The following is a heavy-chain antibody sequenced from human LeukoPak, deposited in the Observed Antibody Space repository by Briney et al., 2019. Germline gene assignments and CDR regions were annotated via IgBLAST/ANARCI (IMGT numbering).Heavy chain of an antibody. CDR1: GGSISSRSYY. CDR3: ARHNTDGSGTVGDDY. Sequence: NPSETLSLTCTVSGGSISSRSYYWGWIRQPAGKGLEWIGRIYTSGSTNYNPSLKSRVTISVDTSKNQFSLKLSSVTAADTAVYYCARHNTDGSGTVGDDYWGQGTLVTVSS. D-gene: IGHD3-10*01. CDR2: IYTSGST. J-gene: IGHJ4*02. V-gene: IGHV4-61*02.